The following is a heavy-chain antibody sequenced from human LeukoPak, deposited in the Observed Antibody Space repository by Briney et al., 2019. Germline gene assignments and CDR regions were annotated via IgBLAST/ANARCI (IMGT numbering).Heavy chain of an antibody. Sequence: GGSLRLSCAASGFTFSSYGMHWVRQAPGKGLEWVAFIRYDGSNKYYADSVKGRFTIPRDNSKNTLYLQMNSLRAEDTAVYYCAKDLAAGTTGGDWFDPWGQGTLVTVSS. CDR3: AKDLAAGTTGGDWFDP. CDR2: IRYDGSNK. D-gene: IGHD1-7*01. J-gene: IGHJ5*02. V-gene: IGHV3-30*02. CDR1: GFTFSSYG.